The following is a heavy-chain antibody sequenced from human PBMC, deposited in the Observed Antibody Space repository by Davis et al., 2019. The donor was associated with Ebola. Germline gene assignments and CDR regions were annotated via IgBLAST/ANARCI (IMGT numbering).Heavy chain of an antibody. V-gene: IGHV4-59*01. J-gene: IGHJ4*02. D-gene: IGHD3-22*01. Sequence: SKTLSLTCTVSGGSISSYYWSWIRQPPGKGLEWIGYIYYSGSTNYNPSLKSRVTISVDTSKNQFSLKLSSVTAADTAVYYCARMGLSSGYYFFDYWGQGTLVTVSS. CDR2: IYYSGST. CDR1: GGSISSYY. CDR3: ARMGLSSGYYFFDY.